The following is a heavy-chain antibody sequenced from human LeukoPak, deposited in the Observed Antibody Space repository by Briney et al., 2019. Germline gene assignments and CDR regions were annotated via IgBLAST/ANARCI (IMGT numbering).Heavy chain of an antibody. CDR3: ARGTHRPLVYGTYYYSLDV. J-gene: IGHJ6*02. CDR1: GGSFSAYY. V-gene: IGHV4-34*01. Sequence: SEILSLTCAVYGGSFSAYYWTWIRQPPGKGLEWIGEINHSGSTSSNPSLKSRVTVFVDTSKSQFSLRLTSVTAADTAVYYCARGTHRPLVYGTYYYSLDVWGQGTTVIVSS. CDR2: INHSGST. D-gene: IGHD6-13*01.